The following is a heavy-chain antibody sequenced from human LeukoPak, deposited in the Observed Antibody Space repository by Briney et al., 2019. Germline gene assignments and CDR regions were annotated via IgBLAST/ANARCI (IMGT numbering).Heavy chain of an antibody. Sequence: ASVKVSCKASGYTFTSYYMHWVRQAPGQGLEWMGIINPSGGSTSYAQKLQGRVTMTTDTSTSTAYMELRSLRSDDTAVYYCARDPHGSYGSQCYFDYWGQGTLVTVSS. J-gene: IGHJ4*02. V-gene: IGHV1-46*01. CDR2: INPSGGST. CDR3: ARDPHGSYGSQCYFDY. CDR1: GYTFTSYY. D-gene: IGHD5-18*01.